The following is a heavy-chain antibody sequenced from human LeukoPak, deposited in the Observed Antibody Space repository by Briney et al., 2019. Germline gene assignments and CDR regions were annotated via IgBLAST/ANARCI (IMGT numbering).Heavy chain of an antibody. D-gene: IGHD6-19*01. CDR3: VSGWTHTPYYFDY. CDR1: GGSISSGGYY. Sequence: SETLSLTCTVSGGSISSGGYYWSWIRQHPGKGLEWIGYIYYSGSTYYNPSLKSRVTISVDTSKNQFSLKLSSVTAADTAVYYCVSGWTHTPYYFDYWGQGTLVTVSS. CDR2: IYYSGST. J-gene: IGHJ4*02. V-gene: IGHV4-31*03.